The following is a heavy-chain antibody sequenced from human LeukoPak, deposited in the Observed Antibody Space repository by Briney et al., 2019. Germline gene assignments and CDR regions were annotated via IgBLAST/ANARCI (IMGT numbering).Heavy chain of an antibody. J-gene: IGHJ4*02. CDR2: ISGDGTGT. V-gene: IGHV3-23*01. D-gene: IGHD6-13*01. CDR1: GFTFSSYA. CDR3: AKIADAAGTDY. Sequence: GGSLRLSCAASGFTFSSYAMTWVRQAPGKGLEWVSSISGDGTGTYYAVSVKGRFTISRDNSKNTLYLQMNSLRAEDTALYYCAKIADAAGTDYWGQGTPVTVSS.